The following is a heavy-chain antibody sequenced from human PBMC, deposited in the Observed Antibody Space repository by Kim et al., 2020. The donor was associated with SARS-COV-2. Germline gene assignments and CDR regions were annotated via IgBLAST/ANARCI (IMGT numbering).Heavy chain of an antibody. D-gene: IGHD1-7*01. CDR2: IYSSGSST. CDR3: ARNFFWEGDFDY. J-gene: IGHJ4*02. CDR1: GFTFSSYA. V-gene: IGHV3-23*03. Sequence: GGSLRLSCAASGFTFSSYAMSWVRQAPGKGLEWVSVIYSSGSSTYYADSVKGRFTISRDNSKNTLYLQMNSLRAEDTAVYYCARNFFWEGDFDYWGQGTLVTVSS.